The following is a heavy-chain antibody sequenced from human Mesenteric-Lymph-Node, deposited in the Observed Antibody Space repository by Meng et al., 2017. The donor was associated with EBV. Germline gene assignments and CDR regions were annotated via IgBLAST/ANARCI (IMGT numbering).Heavy chain of an antibody. CDR3: AKDPGNSGSSDY. CDR2: ISGSGAII. Sequence: VELMELGGGFIQPGWLLTLSCAASGFTFSNYAMSLVRQAPGKGLEWVSVISGSGAIIYYADSVKGRFTISRDNSRNTVFLQMNSLRAEDTAVYYCAKDPGNSGSSDYWGQGALVTVSS. D-gene: IGHD3-10*01. J-gene: IGHJ4*02. V-gene: IGHV3-23*01. CDR1: GFTFSNYA.